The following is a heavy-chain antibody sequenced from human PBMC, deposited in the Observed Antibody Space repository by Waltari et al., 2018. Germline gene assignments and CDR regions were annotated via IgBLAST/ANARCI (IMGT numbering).Heavy chain of an antibody. D-gene: IGHD6-19*01. V-gene: IGHV3-48*03. J-gene: IGHJ5*02. CDR1: GFTFSDFE. Sequence: EAQLVESGGGLVQPGGSLRLACAASGFTFSDFEMIWVRQAPGKGLEWVSYISSSGSTIYYADSVKGRFTISRDNAKNSLYLQMNSLRAEDTAVYYYARERPGGRQWLAGNWFDPWGQGTLVTVSS. CDR2: ISSSGSTI. CDR3: ARERPGGRQWLAGNWFDP.